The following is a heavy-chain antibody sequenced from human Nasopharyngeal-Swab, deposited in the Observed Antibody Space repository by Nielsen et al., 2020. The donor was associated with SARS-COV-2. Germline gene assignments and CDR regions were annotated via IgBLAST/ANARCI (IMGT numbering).Heavy chain of an antibody. CDR3: ARLNNDAFDI. CDR1: GGSISSSSYY. J-gene: IGHJ3*02. V-gene: IGHV4-39*07. CDR2: IYYSGST. D-gene: IGHD2/OR15-2a*01. Sequence: SETLSLTCTVSGGSISSSSYYWGWIRQPPGKGLEWIGSIYYSGSTYYNPSLKSRVSISADTSKNQFSLKLSPVTAADTAVYYCARLNNDAFDIWGQGTMVTVSS.